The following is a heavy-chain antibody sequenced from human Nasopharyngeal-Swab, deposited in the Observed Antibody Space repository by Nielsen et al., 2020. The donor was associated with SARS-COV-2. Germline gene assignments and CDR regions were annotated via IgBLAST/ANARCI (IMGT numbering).Heavy chain of an antibody. D-gene: IGHD5-18*01. Sequence: SETLSLTCTVSGGSISSYYWSWIRQRPGKGLEWIGYIYYSGSTNYNPSLKSRVTISVDTSKNQFSLKLSSVTAADTAVYYCARDDTAMATGFDYWGQGVLVTVSS. CDR3: ARDDTAMATGFDY. J-gene: IGHJ4*02. V-gene: IGHV4-59*01. CDR2: IYYSGST. CDR1: GGSISSYY.